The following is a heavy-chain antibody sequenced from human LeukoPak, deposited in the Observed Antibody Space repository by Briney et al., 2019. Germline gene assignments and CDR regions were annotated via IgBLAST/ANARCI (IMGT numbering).Heavy chain of an antibody. CDR2: INSDGSTT. CDR1: GFTFSSYW. D-gene: IGHD3-10*01. CDR3: AREGLWFGELFRFRWFDP. Sequence: GGSLRLSCAASGFTFSSYWMHWVRQAPGKGLVWVSRINSDGSTTSYADSVKGRFTISRDNAKNTLYLQMNSLRAEDTAVYYCAREGLWFGELFRFRWFDPWGQGTLVTVSS. J-gene: IGHJ5*02. V-gene: IGHV3-74*01.